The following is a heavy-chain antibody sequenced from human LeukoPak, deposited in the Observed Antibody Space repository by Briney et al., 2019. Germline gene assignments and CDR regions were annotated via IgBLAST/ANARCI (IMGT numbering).Heavy chain of an antibody. Sequence: SETLSLTCTVSGDSIGSYFWSWIRQSPGKGLEWIGHIYHSGSTNYNPSLKSRVTISVDTSKNEFSLKLSSVTAADTAVYYCVRWTAGTTEDSWGQGTLVTVSS. CDR1: GDSIGSYF. V-gene: IGHV4-4*08. D-gene: IGHD1-1*01. J-gene: IGHJ4*02. CDR2: IYHSGST. CDR3: VRWTAGTTEDS.